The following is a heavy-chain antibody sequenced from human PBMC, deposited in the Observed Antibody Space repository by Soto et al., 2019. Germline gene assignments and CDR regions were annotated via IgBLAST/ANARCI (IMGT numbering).Heavy chain of an antibody. V-gene: IGHV1-69*13. D-gene: IGHD1-26*01. J-gene: IGHJ4*02. CDR2: IIPIFGTA. CDR3: ARQVELQTYYFDY. CDR1: GGTFSSYA. Sequence: SVKVSCKASGGTFSSYAISWVRQAPGQGLEWMGGIIPIFGTANYAQKFQGRVTITADESTSTAYMELSSLRSEDTAVYYCARQVELQTYYFDYWGQGTLVTVSS.